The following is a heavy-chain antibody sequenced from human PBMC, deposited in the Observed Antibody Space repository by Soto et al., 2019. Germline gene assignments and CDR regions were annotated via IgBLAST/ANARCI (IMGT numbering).Heavy chain of an antibody. Sequence: GGSLRLSCAASGFTFSSYAMSWVRQAPGKGLEWVSAISGSGGSTYYADSVKGRFTISRDNAKNSLYLQMNSLRAEDTAVYYCARHPERIAEIGWFDPWGQGTLVTVS. CDR1: GFTFSSYA. CDR2: ISGSGGST. V-gene: IGHV3-23*01. J-gene: IGHJ5*02. D-gene: IGHD6-13*01. CDR3: ARHPERIAEIGWFDP.